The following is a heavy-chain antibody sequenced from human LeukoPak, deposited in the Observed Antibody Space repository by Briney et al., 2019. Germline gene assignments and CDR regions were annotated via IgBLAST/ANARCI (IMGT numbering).Heavy chain of an antibody. Sequence: SETLSLTCAVYGGSFSGYYWSWIRQPPGKGLEWIGEINHSGSTNYNPSLKSRVTISIDTSKNQFSLKLSSLTASDTAVYYCASPKFPTTYNWFDPWGQGTLVSVSS. D-gene: IGHD1-14*01. CDR1: GGSFSGYY. CDR2: INHSGST. J-gene: IGHJ5*02. V-gene: IGHV4-34*01. CDR3: ASPKFPTTYNWFDP.